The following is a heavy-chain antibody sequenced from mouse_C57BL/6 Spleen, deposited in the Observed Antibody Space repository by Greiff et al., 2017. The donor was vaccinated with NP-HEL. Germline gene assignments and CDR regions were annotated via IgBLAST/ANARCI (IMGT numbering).Heavy chain of an antibody. CDR2: INPNNGGT. CDR3: ARGYYEDYDGYFDY. Sequence: EVQLQQSGPELVKPGASVKMSCKASGYTFTDYKMHWVKQSHGKSLEWIGYINPNNGGTSYNQKFKGKATLTVNKSSSTAYMEIRSLTSEDSAVYYCARGYYEDYDGYFDYWGQGTTLTVSS. D-gene: IGHD2-13*01. CDR1: GYTFTDYK. V-gene: IGHV1-22*01. J-gene: IGHJ2*01.